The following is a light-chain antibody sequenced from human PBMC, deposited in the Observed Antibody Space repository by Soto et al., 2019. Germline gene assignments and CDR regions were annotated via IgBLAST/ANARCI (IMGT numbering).Light chain of an antibody. Sequence: EIVMTQSPATLSVSPRERPTLSCRASQSVGNNLAWFQQKPGQAPRLLIYGSSSRTTGLPARFSGSGSGTEFTLTISSLQSEDFAVYYCQQYNNWPRTFGQGTKVDIK. J-gene: IGKJ1*01. CDR3: QQYNNWPRT. V-gene: IGKV3-15*01. CDR2: GSS. CDR1: QSVGNN.